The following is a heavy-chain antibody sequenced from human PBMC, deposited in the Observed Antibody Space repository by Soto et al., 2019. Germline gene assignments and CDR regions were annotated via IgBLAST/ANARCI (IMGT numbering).Heavy chain of an antibody. Sequence: ESGGGVVQPGRSLRLSCAASGFTFSSYGMHWVRQAPGKGLEWVAVIWYDGSNKYYADSVKGRFTISRDNSKNTLYLQMNSLRAEDTAVYYCARDGAPYDSSGYYFDYWGQGTLVTVSS. J-gene: IGHJ4*02. CDR2: IWYDGSNK. CDR1: GFTFSSYG. D-gene: IGHD3-22*01. V-gene: IGHV3-33*01. CDR3: ARDGAPYDSSGYYFDY.